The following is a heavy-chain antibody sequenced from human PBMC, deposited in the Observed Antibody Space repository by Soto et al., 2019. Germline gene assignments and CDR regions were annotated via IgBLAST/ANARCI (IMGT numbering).Heavy chain of an antibody. D-gene: IGHD3-3*01. Sequence: QVQLVQSGAEVKKPGASVKVSCKASGYTFTGYFMHWVRQAPGQGLEWMVWINSNSGATKSAQKFQGRVTRSLETSISTPYMELGGLRSDDTAVYYRARGGGTILAPLPWGQGALVTVSS. CDR1: GYTFTGYF. CDR2: INSNSGAT. V-gene: IGHV1-2*02. J-gene: IGHJ4*02. CDR3: ARGGGTILAPLP.